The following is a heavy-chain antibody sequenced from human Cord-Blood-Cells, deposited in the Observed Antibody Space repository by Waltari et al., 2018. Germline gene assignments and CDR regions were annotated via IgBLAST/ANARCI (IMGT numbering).Heavy chain of an antibody. CDR2: IYSGGST. Sequence: EVQLVESGGGLIQPGGSLRLSCAAVGFTVRSNYMRWVRQAPGKGLEWVSVIYSGGSTYYADSVKGRFTISRDNSKNTLYLQMNSLRAEDTAVYYCARDIAAADPVDDYWGQGTLVTVSS. V-gene: IGHV3-53*01. CDR3: ARDIAAADPVDDY. CDR1: GFTVRSNY. D-gene: IGHD6-13*01. J-gene: IGHJ4*02.